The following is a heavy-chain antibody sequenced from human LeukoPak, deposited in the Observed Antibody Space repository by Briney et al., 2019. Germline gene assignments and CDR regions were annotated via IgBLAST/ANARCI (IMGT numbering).Heavy chain of an antibody. CDR3: ARLSSGRYYYYMDV. CDR2: ISSSSSYI. D-gene: IGHD3-22*01. V-gene: IGHV3-21*04. Sequence: SGGSLRLSCAASGFTFSSHSMNWVRQAPGKGLEWVSSISSSSSYIYYADSVKGRFTISRDNAKNSLYLQMNSLRAEDTALYYCARLSSGRYYYYMDVWGKGTTVTVSS. CDR1: GFTFSSHS. J-gene: IGHJ6*03.